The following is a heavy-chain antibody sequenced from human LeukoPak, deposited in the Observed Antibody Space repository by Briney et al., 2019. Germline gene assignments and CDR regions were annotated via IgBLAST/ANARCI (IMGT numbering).Heavy chain of an antibody. Sequence: GGSLRLSCAASGFTFSSYAMSWVPQAPGKGLEWVSAIGGSGGSTYYADSVKGRFTISRDNSKNTLYLQMNSLRAEDTAVYYCAKDRPPTTSRVDAFDIWGQGTMVTVSS. J-gene: IGHJ3*02. D-gene: IGHD1-14*01. CDR3: AKDRPPTTSRVDAFDI. CDR2: IGGSGGST. V-gene: IGHV3-23*01. CDR1: GFTFSSYA.